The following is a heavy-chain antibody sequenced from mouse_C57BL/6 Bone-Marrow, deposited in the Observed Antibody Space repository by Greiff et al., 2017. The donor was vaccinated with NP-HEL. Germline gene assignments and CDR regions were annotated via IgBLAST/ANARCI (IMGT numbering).Heavy chain of an antibody. Sequence: VMLVESGPGLVAPSQSLSITCTVSGFSFTSYAISWVRQPPGKGLEWLGVIWTGGGTNYNSALKSRLSISKDNSKSQVFLKMNSLQTDDTARYYCARNSDGYYFFAYWGQGTLVTVSA. CDR2: IWTGGGT. J-gene: IGHJ3*01. CDR3: ARNSDGYYFFAY. V-gene: IGHV2-9-1*01. D-gene: IGHD2-3*01. CDR1: GFSFTSYA.